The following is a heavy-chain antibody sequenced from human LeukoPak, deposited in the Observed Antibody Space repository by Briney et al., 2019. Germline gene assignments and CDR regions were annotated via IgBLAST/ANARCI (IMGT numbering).Heavy chain of an antibody. CDR1: GFTFSSYA. D-gene: IGHD6-13*01. J-gene: IGHJ4*02. V-gene: IGHV3-23*01. CDR3: AKRAHSSSCYGGEGKIAVAGINFDY. CDR2: ISGSGGST. Sequence: PGGSLRLSCAASGFTFSSYAMSWVRQAPGKGLEWVSAISGSGGSTYYADSVKGRFTISRDNSKNTLHLQMNSLRAEDTAVYYCAKRAHSSSCYGGEGKIAVAGINFDYWGQGTLVTVSS.